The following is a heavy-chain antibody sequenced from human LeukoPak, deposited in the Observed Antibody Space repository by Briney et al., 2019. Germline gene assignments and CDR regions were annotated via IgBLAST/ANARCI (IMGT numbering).Heavy chain of an antibody. CDR1: GGSISSGGYS. D-gene: IGHD3-16*01. Sequence: SQTLSLTCAVSGGSISSGGYSWSWIRQPPGKGLEWIGYIYHSGSTYYNPSLKSRVTISVDRSKNQFSLKLSSVTAADTPVYYCARVGGGTSAFDIWGQGTMVTVSS. J-gene: IGHJ3*02. V-gene: IGHV4-30-2*01. CDR2: IYHSGST. CDR3: ARVGGGTSAFDI.